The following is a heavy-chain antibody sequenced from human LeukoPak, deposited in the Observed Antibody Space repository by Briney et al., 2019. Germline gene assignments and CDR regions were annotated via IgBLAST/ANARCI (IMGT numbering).Heavy chain of an antibody. D-gene: IGHD2-15*01. CDR1: GDSVTSSY. Sequence: SDTLSLTCSVSGDSVTSSYWNWIRQPPGKGLEWIGYVSADGTTNYSPSLRSRLIMSVDTAKNDISLILMSVTAADTAIYYCARLDCVLEGCYNHWGRGILVTVAS. CDR3: ARLDCVLEGCYNH. V-gene: IGHV4-59*08. CDR2: VSADGTT. J-gene: IGHJ4*02.